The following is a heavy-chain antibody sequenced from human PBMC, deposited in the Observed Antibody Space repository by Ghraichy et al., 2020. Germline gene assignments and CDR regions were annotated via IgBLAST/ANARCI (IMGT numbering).Heavy chain of an antibody. D-gene: IGHD6-19*01. CDR1: GFTLTTYS. Sequence: GGSLRLSCAASGFTLTTYSMNWVRQAPGKGLEWVSYIGIRSTTIYYAYSVKGRFTISRDNAKNALYLQMNSMRDEDTVVNFCARDLGPMVGSPVRDYYGMDVCVKGTTVTDSS. CDR3: ARDLGPMVGSPVRDYYGMDV. CDR2: IGIRSTTI. V-gene: IGHV3-48*02. J-gene: IGHJ6*04.